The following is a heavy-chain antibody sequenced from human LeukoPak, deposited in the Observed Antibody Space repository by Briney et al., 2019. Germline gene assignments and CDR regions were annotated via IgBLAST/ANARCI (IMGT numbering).Heavy chain of an antibody. Sequence: PGGSLRLSCAASGFTFSSYEMNWVRQAPGKGLEWVSYMSSSGSTIYYADSVKGRFTISRDNAKNSLYLQMNSLRAEDTAVYYCARVATYCGGDCNDYWGQGTLVTVSS. CDR2: MSSSGSTI. CDR3: ARVATYCGGDCNDY. J-gene: IGHJ4*02. CDR1: GFTFSSYE. D-gene: IGHD2-21*02. V-gene: IGHV3-48*03.